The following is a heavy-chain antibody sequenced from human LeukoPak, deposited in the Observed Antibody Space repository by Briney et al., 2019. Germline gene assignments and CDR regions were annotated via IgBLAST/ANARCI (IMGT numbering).Heavy chain of an antibody. CDR2: IYYSGST. CDR3: ARAPWGFAPQYYYYYMDV. V-gene: IGHV4-39*01. Sequence: ETLSLTCTVSGGSISSSSYYWGWIRQPPGKGLEWIGSIYYSGSTYYNPSLKSRVTISVDTSKNQFSLQLNSVTPEDTAVYYCARAPWGFAPQYYYYYMDVWGKGTTVTVSS. J-gene: IGHJ6*03. CDR1: GGSISSSSYY. D-gene: IGHD7-27*01.